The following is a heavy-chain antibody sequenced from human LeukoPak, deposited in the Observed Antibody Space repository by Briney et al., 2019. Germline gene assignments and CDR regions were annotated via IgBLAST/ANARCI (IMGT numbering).Heavy chain of an antibody. J-gene: IGHJ4*02. D-gene: IGHD6-13*01. CDR1: GFTFSSYG. CDR3: ANESPGYSSSWYVY. Sequence: PGGSLRLSCAASGFTFSSYGMHWVRQAPGKGLEWVAVISYDGSNKYYADSVKGRFTISRDNSKNTLYLQMNSLRAEDTAVYYCANESPGYSSSWYVYWGQGTLVTVPS. V-gene: IGHV3-30*18. CDR2: ISYDGSNK.